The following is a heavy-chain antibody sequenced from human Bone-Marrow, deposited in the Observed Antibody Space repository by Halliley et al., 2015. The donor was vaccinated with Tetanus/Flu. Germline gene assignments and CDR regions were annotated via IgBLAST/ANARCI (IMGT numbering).Heavy chain of an antibody. Sequence: ISSSSSYIYPADSVKGRFTISRDNAKNSLYPQMNSLRAEDTAVYYGARQSSGMYSSGWYGMDVWGQGTTVTVSS. J-gene: IGHJ6*02. CDR2: ISSSSSYI. V-gene: IGHV3-21*01. D-gene: IGHD6-19*01. CDR3: ARQSSGMYSSGWYGMDV.